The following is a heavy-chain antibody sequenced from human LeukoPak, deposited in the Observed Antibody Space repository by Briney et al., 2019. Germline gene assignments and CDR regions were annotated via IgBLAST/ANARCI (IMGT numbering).Heavy chain of an antibody. J-gene: IGHJ6*02. Sequence: GGSLRLSCAASGFTVSSNYMSWVRQAPGKGLEWVSVIYSGGSTYYADSVKGRFTISRDNSKNTLYLQMNSLRAEDTAVYYCARDVPAAGYYYGMDVWGQGTTVTVSS. CDR2: IYSGGST. V-gene: IGHV3-66*02. D-gene: IGHD2-2*01. CDR3: ARDVPAAGYYYGMDV. CDR1: GFTVSSNY.